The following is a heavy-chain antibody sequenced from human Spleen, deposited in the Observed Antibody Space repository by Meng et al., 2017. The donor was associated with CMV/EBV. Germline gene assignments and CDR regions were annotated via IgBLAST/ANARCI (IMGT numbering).Heavy chain of an antibody. CDR1: GFTFSSYW. CDR3: VGFGVGITNGMDV. J-gene: IGHJ6*02. V-gene: IGHV3-7*01. Sequence: GGSLRLSCAASGFTFSSYWMSWVRQAPGKGLEWVANINQDGTEKYYADSMKGRFTISRDNVKNSLFLQMNSLKAEDPAVYYCVGFGVGITNGMDVWGQGTTVTVSS. D-gene: IGHD3-3*01. CDR2: INQDGTEK.